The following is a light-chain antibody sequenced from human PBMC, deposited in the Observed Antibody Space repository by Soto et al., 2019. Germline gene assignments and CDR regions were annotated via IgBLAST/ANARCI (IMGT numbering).Light chain of an antibody. J-gene: IGKJ1*01. CDR3: LQGFDYPWT. CDR1: QAIRND. Sequence: AIQMTQSPSSLSASVGDRVTITCRASQAIRNDLGWYQHKPGKAPKLLIYAASTLQSGVPSRFSGSGSGAYFTLTISSLQPEDFATYYCLQGFDYPWTFGQGTKVEIK. CDR2: AAS. V-gene: IGKV1-6*01.